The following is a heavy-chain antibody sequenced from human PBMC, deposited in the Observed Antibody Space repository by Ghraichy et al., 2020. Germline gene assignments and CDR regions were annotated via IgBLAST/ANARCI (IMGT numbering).Heavy chain of an antibody. V-gene: IGHV3-48*01. D-gene: IGHD3-9*01. CDR1: GFTFSSYN. CDR2: ISSSSSTI. CDR3: ARVPNYDILPGYFGGECDAFDI. J-gene: IGHJ3*02. Sequence: GSLRLSCAASGFTFSSYNMNWVRQAPGKGLEWVSYISSSSSTIYYADSVKGRFTISRDNAKNSLFLQMNSLRAEDTAVYYCARVPNYDILPGYFGGECDAFDIWGQGTMVTVSS.